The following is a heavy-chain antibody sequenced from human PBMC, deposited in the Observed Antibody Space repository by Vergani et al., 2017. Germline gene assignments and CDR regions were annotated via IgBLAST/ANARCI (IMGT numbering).Heavy chain of an antibody. D-gene: IGHD2-21*01. CDR3: ARGALLWLRQIDS. Sequence: QVQLQESGPGLVKPSQTLSLTCTVSGASISSSSYYWGWIRQPPGKGLEWIGSIYYSGSTYYNPSLKSRVTISVDTSKNQFSLKLSSVPAADTAVYYCARGALLWLRQIDSWGQGTLVTVSS. CDR2: IYYSGST. CDR1: GASISSSSYY. J-gene: IGHJ4*02. V-gene: IGHV4-39*01.